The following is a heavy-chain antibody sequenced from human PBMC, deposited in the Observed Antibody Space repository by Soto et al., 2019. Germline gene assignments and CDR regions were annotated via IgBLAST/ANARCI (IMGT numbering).Heavy chain of an antibody. Sequence: PGGSLRLSCAASGFTFSNYAMSWVRQAPGKGLEWVSTISDSGVSTYYADSMKGRFTVSGDNSKNTLYLQLNSLRAEDTALYYCAKDKQYQVRPTGIAFDFWGQGTMVTVS. D-gene: IGHD2-2*01. CDR3: AKDKQYQVRPTGIAFDF. V-gene: IGHV3-23*01. CDR2: ISDSGVST. CDR1: GFTFSNYA. J-gene: IGHJ3*01.